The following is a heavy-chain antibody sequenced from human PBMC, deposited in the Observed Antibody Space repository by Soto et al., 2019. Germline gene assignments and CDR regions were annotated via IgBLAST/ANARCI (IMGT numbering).Heavy chain of an antibody. J-gene: IGHJ3*02. D-gene: IGHD6-13*01. CDR1: GGTFSSYA. CDR3: ARLRVLGQLVHAFDI. V-gene: IGHV1-69*13. CDR2: IIPIFGTA. Sequence: SVKVSCKASGGTFSSYAISWVRQAPGQGLEWMGGIIPIFGTANYAQKFQGRVTITADESTSTAYMELSSLRSEDTAVYYCARLRVLGQLVHAFDIWGQGTMVTVSS.